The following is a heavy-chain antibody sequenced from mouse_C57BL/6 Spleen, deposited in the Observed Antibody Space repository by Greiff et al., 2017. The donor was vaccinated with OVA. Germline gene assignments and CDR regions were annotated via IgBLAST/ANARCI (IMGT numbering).Heavy chain of an antibody. CDR3: ARLDYYDYGVDAMDY. V-gene: IGHV1-81*01. CDR2: LYPRSGNT. D-gene: IGHD2-4*01. Sequence: VQLQQSGAELARPGASVKLSCKASGYTFTSYGISWVKQRTGQGLEWIGELYPRSGNTYYNEKFKGKATLTAYKSSSTAYMELRSLTSEDSAVYFCARLDYYDYGVDAMDYWGQGTSVTVSS. J-gene: IGHJ4*01. CDR1: GYTFTSYG.